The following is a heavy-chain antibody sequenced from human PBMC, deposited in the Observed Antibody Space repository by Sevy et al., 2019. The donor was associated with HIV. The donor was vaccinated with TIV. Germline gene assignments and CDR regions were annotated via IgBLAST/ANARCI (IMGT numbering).Heavy chain of an antibody. Sequence: QSQTLSLTCAISGDSVSGDSVAWNWIRQSPSRGLEWLGRTYYRSKWYNYYALSVKGRILVSTDTSKNQVSLQLNSVTPEDTAVYYYARAITIFGLTIMLDPWGQGTLVTVSS. V-gene: IGHV6-1*01. CDR1: GDSVSGDSVA. J-gene: IGHJ5*02. CDR3: ARAITIFGLTIMLDP. CDR2: TYYRSKWYN. D-gene: IGHD3-3*01.